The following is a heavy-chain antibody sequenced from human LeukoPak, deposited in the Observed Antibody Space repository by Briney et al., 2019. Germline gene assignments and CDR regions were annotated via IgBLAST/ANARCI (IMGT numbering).Heavy chain of an antibody. CDR2: IYPGDSDT. Sequence: GESLKISCKGSGYSCTSYWIGWVRQMPGKGLEWMGIIYPGDSDTRYSPSFQGQVTISADKSISTAYLQWSSLKASDTAMYYCARQARQVVPAAIRENWFDPWGQGTLVTVSS. V-gene: IGHV5-51*01. J-gene: IGHJ5*02. D-gene: IGHD2-2*02. CDR1: GYSCTSYW. CDR3: ARQARQVVPAAIRENWFDP.